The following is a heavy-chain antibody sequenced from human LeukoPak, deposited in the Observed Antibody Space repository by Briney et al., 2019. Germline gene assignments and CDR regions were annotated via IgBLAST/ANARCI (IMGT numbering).Heavy chain of an antibody. Sequence: SETLSLTCTVSGYSISSGYFWGWTRQPPGKGLEWIGSIYHSGSTYYNPSLKSRVTISVDTSKNQFSLKLSSVTAADTAVYYCARLQSGSGSYWFDYWGQGTLVTISS. D-gene: IGHD3-10*01. CDR1: GYSISSGYF. CDR3: ARLQSGSGSYWFDY. CDR2: IYHSGST. J-gene: IGHJ4*02. V-gene: IGHV4-38-2*02.